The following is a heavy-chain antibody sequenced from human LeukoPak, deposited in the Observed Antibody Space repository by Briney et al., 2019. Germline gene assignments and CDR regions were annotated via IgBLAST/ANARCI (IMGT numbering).Heavy chain of an antibody. CDR3: ASTRDGYKYRAFDY. Sequence: PSETLSLTCAVSGHSISSGYYWGWIRQPPGKGLEWIGSIYHSGSTYYNPSLKSRDTISVDTSKNQFSLKLSSVTAADTAVYYCASTRDGYKYRAFDYWGQGTLVTVSS. D-gene: IGHD5-24*01. CDR2: IYHSGST. CDR1: GHSISSGYY. V-gene: IGHV4-38-2*01. J-gene: IGHJ4*02.